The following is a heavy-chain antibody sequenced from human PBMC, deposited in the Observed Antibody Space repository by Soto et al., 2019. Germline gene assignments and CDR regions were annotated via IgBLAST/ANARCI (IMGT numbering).Heavy chain of an antibody. CDR2: ITQDGSRK. CDR3: ARDACSATYCLYLDAFDI. V-gene: IGHV3-7*05. J-gene: IGHJ3*02. D-gene: IGHD3-16*01. Sequence: EVQLDESGGGLVQPGGSLILSCAASGFTLSMYSMNWVRQAPGRGLEWVANITQDGSRKSYSESVRGRFTISRDNVRNALYLQMDSLRAEDTAVYYCARDACSATYCLYLDAFDIWGQGTMVIVSS. CDR1: GFTLSMYS.